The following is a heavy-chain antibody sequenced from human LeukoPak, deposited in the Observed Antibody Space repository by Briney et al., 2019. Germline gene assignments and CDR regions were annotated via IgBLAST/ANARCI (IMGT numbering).Heavy chain of an antibody. V-gene: IGHV1-24*01. D-gene: IGHD3-22*01. CDR3: ATGITMIAMNAFDI. J-gene: IGHJ3*02. CDR1: GYTLTELS. Sequence: ASVKVSCKVSGYTLTELSMHWVRQAPGKGLEWMGGFDPEDGETIYAQKFQGRVTMTGDTSTDTAYMELSSLRSEDTAVYYCATGITMIAMNAFDIWGQGTMVTVSS. CDR2: FDPEDGET.